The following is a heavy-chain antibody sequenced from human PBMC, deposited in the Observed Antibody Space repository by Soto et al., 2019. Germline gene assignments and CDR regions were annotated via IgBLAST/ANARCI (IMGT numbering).Heavy chain of an antibody. CDR2: INSSGGHT. CDR3: ARDLLAAGSDALDI. CDR1: GYTFTRHY. Sequence: QMQLVQSGAEVKKPGASGKVSCKASGYTFTRHYIHWVRQAPGQGLEWMGIINSSGGHTYYARKFQGRVVLISDTSTSTVYMELSSLRSEDTAVYYCARDLLAAGSDALDIWGQGTMVTVSS. J-gene: IGHJ3*02. D-gene: IGHD6-13*01. V-gene: IGHV1-46*01.